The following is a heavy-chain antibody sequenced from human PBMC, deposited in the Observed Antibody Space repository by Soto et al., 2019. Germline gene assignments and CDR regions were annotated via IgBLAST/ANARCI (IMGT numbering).Heavy chain of an antibody. J-gene: IGHJ4*02. D-gene: IGHD1-1*01. CDR3: AAGGTRWLHSPLDY. CDR1: GHTLTELS. CDR2: FDPEDGET. V-gene: IGHV1-24*01. Sequence: QVQLLQSGAEVKKPGASVKVSCKVSGHTLTELSMHWVRQAPGRGLEWMGGFDPEDGETISAQKFQGRVTMTEDTSTDSTYMELTSLRSEDTAVYYCAAGGTRWLHSPLDYWGQGTLVTISS.